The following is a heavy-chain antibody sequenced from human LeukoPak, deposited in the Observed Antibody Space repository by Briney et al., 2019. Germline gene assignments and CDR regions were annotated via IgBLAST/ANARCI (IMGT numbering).Heavy chain of an antibody. CDR1: GFTFNNYA. Sequence: GGSLRLSCAASGFTFNNYAMNWVRQAPGKGLEWVSVIRGSGGTTYYADSVKGRFTISRDNSKNTLYLQMNSLRAEDTAVYYCARRGDGGRSFDYWGQGTLVTVSS. V-gene: IGHV3-23*01. CDR2: IRGSGGTT. J-gene: IGHJ4*02. CDR3: ARRGDGGRSFDY. D-gene: IGHD4-23*01.